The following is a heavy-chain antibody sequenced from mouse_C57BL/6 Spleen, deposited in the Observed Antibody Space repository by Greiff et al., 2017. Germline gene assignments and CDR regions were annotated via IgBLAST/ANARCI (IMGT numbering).Heavy chain of an antibody. D-gene: IGHD2-3*01. V-gene: IGHV15-2*01. CDR1: DSEVFPIAY. CDR3: ARGYDGYYPYFDY. Sequence: QVQLKQSGSELRSPGSSVKLSCKDFDSEVFPIAYMSWVRQKPGHGFEWIGGILPSIGRTIYGEKFEDKATLDADTLSNTAYLELNSLTSEDSAIYYCARGYDGYYPYFDYWGQGTTLTVSS. CDR2: ILPSIGRT. J-gene: IGHJ2*01.